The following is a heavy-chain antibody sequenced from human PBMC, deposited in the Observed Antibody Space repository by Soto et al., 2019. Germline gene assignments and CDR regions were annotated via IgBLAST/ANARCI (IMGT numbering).Heavy chain of an antibody. D-gene: IGHD1-26*01. CDR3: ARAGGSGSYGFDY. CDR2: IYYSGST. CDR1: GGSISSGDYY. Sequence: PSETLSLTCTVSGGSISSGDYYWSWIRQPPGKGLEWIGYIYYSGSTYYNPSLKSRVTISVDTSKNQFSLKLSSVTAADTAVYYCARAGGSGSYGFDYWGQGTLVTVSS. V-gene: IGHV4-30-4*01. J-gene: IGHJ4*02.